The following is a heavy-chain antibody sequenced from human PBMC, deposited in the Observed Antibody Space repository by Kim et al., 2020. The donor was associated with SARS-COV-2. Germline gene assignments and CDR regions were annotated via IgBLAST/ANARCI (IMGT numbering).Heavy chain of an antibody. CDR2: IYYSGST. V-gene: IGHV4-59*13. D-gene: IGHD3-16*01. CDR1: GGSISSYY. Sequence: SETLSLTCTVSGGSISSYYWSWIRQPPGKGLEWIGYIYYSGSTNYNPSLKSRVTISVDTSKNQFSLKLSSVTAADTAVYYCARDMRLGELNYYYYYGMDVWGQGTTVTVSS. J-gene: IGHJ6*02. CDR3: ARDMRLGELNYYYYYGMDV.